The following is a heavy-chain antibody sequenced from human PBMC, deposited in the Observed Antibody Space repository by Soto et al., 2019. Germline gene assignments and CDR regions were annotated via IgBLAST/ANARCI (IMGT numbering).Heavy chain of an antibody. CDR3: ARGRYGDY. V-gene: IGHV1-18*01. Sequence: QVHLVQSGAEVKKPGASVKVSCKASGYTFTSYGITWVRQAPGQGLECMGWISAHNGNTDYAQKLQGRVIVTRDTSTSTAYMELRSMISADPAVYYCARGRYGDYWGQGALVTVSS. D-gene: IGHD1-1*01. CDR1: GYTFTSYG. CDR2: ISAHNGNT. J-gene: IGHJ4*02.